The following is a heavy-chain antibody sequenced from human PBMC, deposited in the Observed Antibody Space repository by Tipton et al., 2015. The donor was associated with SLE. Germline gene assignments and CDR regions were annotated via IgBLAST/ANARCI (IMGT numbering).Heavy chain of an antibody. D-gene: IGHD3-3*01. V-gene: IGHV3-7*01. J-gene: IGHJ5*02. Sequence: SLRLSCAVSGFTFSNNWMAWVRQAPGKGLEWVAHIREDGSENFYVDSVRGRFAISRDNAQNSLYLHMNSLRAEDTAVYYCARPQDDFWSGYGTWGQGTLVTVSS. CDR3: ARPQDDFWSGYGT. CDR1: GFTFSNNW. CDR2: IREDGSEN.